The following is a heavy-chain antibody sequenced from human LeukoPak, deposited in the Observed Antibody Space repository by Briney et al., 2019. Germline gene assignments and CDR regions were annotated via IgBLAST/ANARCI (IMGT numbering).Heavy chain of an antibody. V-gene: IGHV4-59*01. CDR3: AREGAYYFDY. CDR1: AGSINRFY. CDR2: IHHSGST. D-gene: IGHD3-16*01. J-gene: IGHJ4*02. Sequence: PSETLSLTCTVSAGSINRFYWNWIRQSPGKGLEWIGYIHHSGSTKYNPSLQSRVTMSMDTSKNQVSLKLTSVTAADSAVYYCAREGAYYFDYWGQGTLVTVSS.